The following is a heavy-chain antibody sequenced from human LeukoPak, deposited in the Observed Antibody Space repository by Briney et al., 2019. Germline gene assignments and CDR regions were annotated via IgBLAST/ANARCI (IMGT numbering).Heavy chain of an antibody. V-gene: IGHV4-59*08. J-gene: IGHJ6*02. CDR2: IYYSGST. CDR3: AGSYSGYDFYYGMDV. Sequence: SETLSLTCTVSGGSISSYYWSWIRQPPGKGLEWIGYIYYSGSTNYNPSLKSRVTISVDTSKNQFSLKLSPVTAADTAVYYCAGSYSGYDFYYGMDVWGQGTTVTVSS. CDR1: GGSISSYY. D-gene: IGHD5-12*01.